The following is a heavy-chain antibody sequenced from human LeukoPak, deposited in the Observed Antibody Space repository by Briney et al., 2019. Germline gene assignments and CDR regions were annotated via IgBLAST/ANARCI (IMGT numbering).Heavy chain of an antibody. V-gene: IGHV4-4*07. J-gene: IGHJ4*02. CDR3: ARDSRYYDFWSGYLDY. Sequence: SETLSLTRSVSSGFISNYYWSWIRQPAGKGLEWIGRISTSGNTNYSPSLKSRVTMSVDTSKNQFFLNLRSVTAADTAVYYCARDSRYYDFWSGYLDYWGQGALVTVSS. D-gene: IGHD3-3*01. CDR2: ISTSGNT. CDR1: SGFISNYY.